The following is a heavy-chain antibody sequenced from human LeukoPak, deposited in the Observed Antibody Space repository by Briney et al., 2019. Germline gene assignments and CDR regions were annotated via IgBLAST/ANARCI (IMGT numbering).Heavy chain of an antibody. CDR2: INSDGSST. CDR3: ARVEMATIPFDY. Sequence: GGSLRLSCAASGFTFSSYWMHWVRQAPGKGLVWVSRINSDGSSTSYADSVKGRFTISRDNAKNTLYLQMNSLRAEDTAVYYCARVEMATIPFDYWGQGTLVTVSS. CDR1: GFTFSSYW. V-gene: IGHV3-74*01. D-gene: IGHD5-24*01. J-gene: IGHJ4*02.